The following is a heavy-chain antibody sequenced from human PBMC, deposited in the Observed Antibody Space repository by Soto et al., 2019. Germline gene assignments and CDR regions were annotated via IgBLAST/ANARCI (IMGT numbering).Heavy chain of an antibody. CDR1: GFTFSSYD. Sequence: GGSLRLSCAASGFTFSSYDMHWVRQATGKGLEWVSAIGTAGDTYYPGSVKGRFTISRENAKNSLYLQMNSLSAVDTAVYYCARGPTRPLRYFDMGGSYDYYYYMDVWGKGTTVTVSS. J-gene: IGHJ6*03. CDR2: IGTAGDT. CDR3: ARGPTRPLRYFDMGGSYDYYYYMDV. D-gene: IGHD3-9*01. V-gene: IGHV3-13*01.